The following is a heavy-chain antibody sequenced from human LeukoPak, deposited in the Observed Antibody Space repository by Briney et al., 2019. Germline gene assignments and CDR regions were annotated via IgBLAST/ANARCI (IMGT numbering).Heavy chain of an antibody. V-gene: IGHV4-30-4*01. CDR3: ARSTPSLYGDTPSAFDI. Sequence: PSQTLSPTCTVSGGSISSGDYYWSWIRQPPGKGLEWIGYIYYSGSTYYNSSLKSRVTISVDTSKNQFSLKLSSVTAADTAVYYCARSTPSLYGDTPSAFDIWGQGTMVTVSS. D-gene: IGHD4-17*01. J-gene: IGHJ3*02. CDR1: GGSISSGDYY. CDR2: IYYSGST.